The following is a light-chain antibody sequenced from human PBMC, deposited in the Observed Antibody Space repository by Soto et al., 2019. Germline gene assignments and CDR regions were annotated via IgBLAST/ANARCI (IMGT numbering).Light chain of an antibody. CDR1: NSNIGAGYP. V-gene: IGLV1-40*01. J-gene: IGLJ3*02. CDR3: QSYDSSLSRRWV. Sequence: QSVLTQPPSASGTPGQRVTISCSGSNSNIGAGYPVHWYQQLPGTAPKLLVAGNRPSGVPDRFSVSKSGASASLAITGLQAEDEADYYCQSYDSSLSRRWVFGGGTKLTVL. CDR2: G.